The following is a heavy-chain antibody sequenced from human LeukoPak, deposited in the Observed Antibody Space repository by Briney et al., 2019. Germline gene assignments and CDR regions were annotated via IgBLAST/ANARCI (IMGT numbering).Heavy chain of an antibody. CDR3: ARGWLDAFDI. Sequence: PGGSLRLSCAASGFTFSSYSMNWVCQAPGKGLEWVSSISSSSSYIYYADSVKVRFTISRDNAKNSLYLQMNSLRAEDTAVYYCARGWLDAFDIWGQGTMVTVSS. D-gene: IGHD6-19*01. CDR2: ISSSSSYI. J-gene: IGHJ3*02. V-gene: IGHV3-21*01. CDR1: GFTFSSYS.